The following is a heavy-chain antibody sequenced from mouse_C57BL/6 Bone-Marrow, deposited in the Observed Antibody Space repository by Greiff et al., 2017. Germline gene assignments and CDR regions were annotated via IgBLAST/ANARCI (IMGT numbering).Heavy chain of an antibody. Sequence: EVKLMESEGGLVQPGSSMKLSCTASGFTFSDYYMAWVRQVPEKGLEWVANINYDGSSTYYLDSLQSRFIISRDNAKNILYLQMSSLKSEDTATYYCARVDYEGLVDWGQGTTLTVSS. V-gene: IGHV5-16*01. J-gene: IGHJ2*01. CDR3: ARVDYEGLVD. CDR1: GFTFSDYY. CDR2: INYDGSST. D-gene: IGHD2-3*01.